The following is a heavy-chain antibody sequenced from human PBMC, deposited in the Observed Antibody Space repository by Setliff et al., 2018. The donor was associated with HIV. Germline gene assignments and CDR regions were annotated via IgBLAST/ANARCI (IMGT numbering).Heavy chain of an antibody. CDR2: IYPEDSNI. V-gene: IGHV5-51*01. J-gene: IGHJ5*02. CDR1: DYTFTTYW. CDR3: ARHVTTVATSWFDP. Sequence: GESLKISCKAVDYTFTTYWIGWVRQMPGEGLEWMGIIYPEDSNIRYSPSFQGQVTISVDRSISTAYLQWRTLKASDSGMYYCARHVTTVATSWFDPWGQGTLVTVSS. D-gene: IGHD2-2*01.